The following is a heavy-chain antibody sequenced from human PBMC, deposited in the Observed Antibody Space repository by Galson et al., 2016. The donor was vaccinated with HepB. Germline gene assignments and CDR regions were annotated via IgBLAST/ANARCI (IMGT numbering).Heavy chain of an antibody. CDR2: ISYDGSNK. CDR3: ASLQGYGDYGAYRYYSKDV. Sequence: SLRLSCAASGFTFSTSGIHWVRQAPGKGLEWVAVISYDGSNKYYADSVKGRFTISRDNSYNTVYLRMNSLRADDTAVYYCASLQGYGDYGAYRYYSKDVWGQGTTVTVSS. J-gene: IGHJ6*02. D-gene: IGHD4-17*01. V-gene: IGHV3-30*03. CDR1: GFTFSTSG.